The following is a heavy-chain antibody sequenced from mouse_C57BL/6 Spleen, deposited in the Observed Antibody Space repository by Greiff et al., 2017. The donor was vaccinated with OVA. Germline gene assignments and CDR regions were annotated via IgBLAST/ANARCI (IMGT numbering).Heavy chain of an antibody. J-gene: IGHJ1*03. Sequence: VQLQQSGPELVKPGASVKISCKASGYTFTDYYMNWVKQSHGQSLEWIGDINPNNGGTSYTQRFQGKATFTVDKSSSTAYMELRSLTSEDSAVYYCAKGAYYRNLNWYFDVWGTGTTVTVSS. CDR1: GYTFTDYY. CDR3: AKGAYYRNLNWYFDV. V-gene: IGHV1-26*01. D-gene: IGHD2-1*01. CDR2: INPNNGGT.